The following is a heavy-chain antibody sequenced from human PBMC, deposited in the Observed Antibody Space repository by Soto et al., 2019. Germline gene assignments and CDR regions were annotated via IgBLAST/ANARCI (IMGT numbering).Heavy chain of an antibody. CDR1: GGAISRGGYY. CDR3: ARKDSGYADYMDV. V-gene: IGHV4-31*03. CDR2: IYCSGGT. D-gene: IGHD5-12*01. Sequence: QVQLQESGPGLVKPSQTLSLTCTVSGGAISRGGYYWSWSRQHPGKGLEWIGYIYCSGGTYYNPSLKSRVTISVDTSENQFSLRLSSVTAADTAVYYCARKDSGYADYMDVWGKGTKVTVYS. J-gene: IGHJ6*03.